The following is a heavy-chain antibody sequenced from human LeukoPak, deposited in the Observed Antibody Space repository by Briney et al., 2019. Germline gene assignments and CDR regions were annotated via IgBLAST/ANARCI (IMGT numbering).Heavy chain of an antibody. D-gene: IGHD2-8*01. J-gene: IGHJ5*02. CDR3: ARDRGRMVYAVWFDP. V-gene: IGHV4-30-2*01. CDR1: GGSISSGGYY. CDR2: IYHSGST. Sequence: SQTLSLTCTVSGGSISSGGYYWSWIRQPPGKGLEWIGYIYHSGSTYYNPSLKSRVTISVDTSKNQFSLKLGSVTAADTAVYYCARDRGRMVYAVWFDPWGQGTLVTVSS.